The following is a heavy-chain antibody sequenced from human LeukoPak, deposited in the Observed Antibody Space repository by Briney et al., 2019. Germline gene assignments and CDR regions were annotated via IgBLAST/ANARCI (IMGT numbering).Heavy chain of an antibody. CDR3: ASLGMGPGDAFDI. D-gene: IGHD1-14*01. CDR1: GGSFSGYY. J-gene: IGHJ3*02. Sequence: SETLSLNCAVYGGSFSGYYWSWIRQPPGKGLEWIGGINHSGSTNYNPSLKSRVTISVDTSKNQFSLKLSSVTAADTAVYYCASLGMGPGDAFDIWGQGTMVTVSS. CDR2: INHSGST. V-gene: IGHV4-34*01.